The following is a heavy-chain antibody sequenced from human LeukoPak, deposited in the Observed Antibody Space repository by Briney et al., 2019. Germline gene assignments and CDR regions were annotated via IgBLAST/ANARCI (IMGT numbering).Heavy chain of an antibody. D-gene: IGHD6-19*01. CDR1: GFIFSDYY. J-gene: IGHJ4*02. V-gene: IGHV3-11*06. CDR2: IDGSSSRT. Sequence: PGGSLRLSCAASGFIFSDYYMAWMRQAPGKGLEWVSYIDGSSSRTKYADSVKGRFTISRDNAKNSLYLQMNSLRAEDTAVYYCARGLRQWLAQPSSFDYWGQGTLVTVSS. CDR3: ARGLRQWLAQPSSFDY.